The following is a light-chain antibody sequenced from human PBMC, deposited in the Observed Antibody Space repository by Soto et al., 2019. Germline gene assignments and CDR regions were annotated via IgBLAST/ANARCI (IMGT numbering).Light chain of an antibody. CDR1: QSVDSTY. CDR3: QQYDTSPPLYT. CDR2: ATS. Sequence: EIVLTQSPGTLSLSPGERATLSCRASQSVDSTYLAWYQQKPGQAPGLLIYATSSRAAGVPDRFTGSGSGTDFTLTITRVEPEDFAVYYCQQYDTSPPLYTFGQGTKLDIK. V-gene: IGKV3-20*01. J-gene: IGKJ2*01.